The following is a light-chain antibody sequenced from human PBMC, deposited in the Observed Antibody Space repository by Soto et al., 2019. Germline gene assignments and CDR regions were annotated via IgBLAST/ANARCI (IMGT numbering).Light chain of an antibody. V-gene: IGLV1-40*01. CDR2: GNS. Sequence: QSVLTQPPSVSGAPGQRITISCTGSSSNIGAGYDVHWYQQLPGTAPKLLICGNSNRPSGVPDRFSGSKSGTSASLAITGLQAEDEADYYCQSYDSSLSGPAFGGGTKLTVL. CDR3: QSYDSSLSGPA. CDR1: SSNIGAGYD. J-gene: IGLJ2*01.